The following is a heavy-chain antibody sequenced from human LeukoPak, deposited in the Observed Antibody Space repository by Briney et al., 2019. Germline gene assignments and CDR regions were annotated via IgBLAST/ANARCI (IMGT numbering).Heavy chain of an antibody. D-gene: IGHD2-8*01. J-gene: IGHJ6*03. CDR3: ARLSNQYAYYYYYMDV. CDR2: ISSSSSYI. V-gene: IGHV3-21*01. CDR1: GFTFSSYI. Sequence: GGSLRLSCAASGFTFSSYIMNWVRQAPGKGLEWVTSISSSSSYIYYADSVKGRFTISRDNAKNSLYLQMNSLRAEDTAVYYCARLSNQYAYYYYYMDVWGKGTTVTVSS.